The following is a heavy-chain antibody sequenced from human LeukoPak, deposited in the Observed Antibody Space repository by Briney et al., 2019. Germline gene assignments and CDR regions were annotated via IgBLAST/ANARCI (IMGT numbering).Heavy chain of an antibody. Sequence: GESLKISCKGSGYRFTSYWIGWVRQIPGKGLEWVGIIYPGDSDTTNSPPFQGQVTISVDKSISTAYLQWSSLKASDTAMYYCARRNPLTQDAFDIWGQGTMVTVSS. V-gene: IGHV5-51*01. J-gene: IGHJ3*02. CDR1: GYRFTSYW. D-gene: IGHD2-21*02. CDR2: IYPGDSDT. CDR3: ARRNPLTQDAFDI.